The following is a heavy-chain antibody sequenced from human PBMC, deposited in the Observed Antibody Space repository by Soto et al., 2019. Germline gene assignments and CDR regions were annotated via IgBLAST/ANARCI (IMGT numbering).Heavy chain of an antibody. V-gene: IGHV3-30-3*01. CDR2: ISYDGSNK. CDR1: GFTFSSYA. Sequence: GGSLRLSCAASGFTFSSYAMHWVRQAPGKGLEWVAVISYDGSNKYYADSVKGRFTISRDNSKNTLYLQMNSLRAEDTAVYYCASSEWLANFPIFDYWGQGTLVTVSS. J-gene: IGHJ4*02. D-gene: IGHD6-19*01. CDR3: ASSEWLANFPIFDY.